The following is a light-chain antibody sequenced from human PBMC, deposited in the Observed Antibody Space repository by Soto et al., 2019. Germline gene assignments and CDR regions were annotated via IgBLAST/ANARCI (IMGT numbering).Light chain of an antibody. J-gene: IGKJ2*01. CDR2: DAS. Sequence: EIVMTQSPATLSVSPGERATLSCRASQSVSSNLAWYQQKSGQAPRLLIYDASSRATGIPARFSGSGSGTEFTLTISSLQSEDFAVYYCQQYNNWPPMYTFGQGTKLEIK. CDR3: QQYNNWPPMYT. V-gene: IGKV3-15*01. CDR1: QSVSSN.